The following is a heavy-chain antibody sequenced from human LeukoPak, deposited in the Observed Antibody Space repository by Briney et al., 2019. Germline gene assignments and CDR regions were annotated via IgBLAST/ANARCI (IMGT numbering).Heavy chain of an antibody. CDR2: LYYSGST. CDR3: ARDPYDSSGYYPPFDY. D-gene: IGHD3-22*01. V-gene: IGHV4-39*07. Sequence: PSETLSLTCTVSGGSISNSDYYWGWIRQPPGKGLEWIGSLYYSGSTYYNPSLKSRVTMSVDTSKNQFSLELRSVTAADTAVYYCARDPYDSSGYYPPFDYWGQGILVTVSS. J-gene: IGHJ4*02. CDR1: GGSISNSDYY.